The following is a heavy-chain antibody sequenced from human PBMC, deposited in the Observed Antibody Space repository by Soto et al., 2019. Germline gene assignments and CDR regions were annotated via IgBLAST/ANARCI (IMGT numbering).Heavy chain of an antibody. J-gene: IGHJ6*02. V-gene: IGHV3-30-3*01. CDR3: ARDPSPQSYYYYGMDV. Sequence: SLRLSCAASGFTFSSYAMRWVRQAPGKGLEWVAVISYDGSNKYYADSVKGRFTISRDNSKNTLYLQMNSLRAEDTAVYYCARDPSPQSYYYYGMDVWGQGTTVTVS. D-gene: IGHD6-6*01. CDR1: GFTFSSYA. CDR2: ISYDGSNK.